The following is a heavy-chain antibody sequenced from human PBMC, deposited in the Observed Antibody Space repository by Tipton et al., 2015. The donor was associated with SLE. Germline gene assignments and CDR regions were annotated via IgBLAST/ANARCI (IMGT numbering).Heavy chain of an antibody. CDR2: IYYSGGT. J-gene: IGHJ4*02. D-gene: IGHD1-1*01. Sequence: TLSLTCTVSGGSISSSSYYWGWIRQPPGKGLEWIGSIYYSGGTYYNPSLKSRVTISVDTSKNQFSLKLSSVTAADTAVYYCARDQPRPTDWNAFDYWGQGALVTVSS. V-gene: IGHV4-39*07. CDR3: ARDQPRPTDWNAFDY. CDR1: GGSISSSSYY.